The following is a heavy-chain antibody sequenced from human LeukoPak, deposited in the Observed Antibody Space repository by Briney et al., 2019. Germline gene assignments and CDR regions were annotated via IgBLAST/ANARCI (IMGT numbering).Heavy chain of an antibody. V-gene: IGHV4-39*07. D-gene: IGHD3-10*01. CDR3: ARGGLVRGTINSLIGFDI. Sequence: SETLSLTCTVSGGSISSSSYYWGWIRQPPGKGLEWIGSIYYSGSTYYNPSLKSRVTISVDTSKNQFSLQLNSVTPEDTALYYCARGGLVRGTINSLIGFDIWGQGIMVTVSS. CDR1: GGSISSSSYY. J-gene: IGHJ3*02. CDR2: IYYSGST.